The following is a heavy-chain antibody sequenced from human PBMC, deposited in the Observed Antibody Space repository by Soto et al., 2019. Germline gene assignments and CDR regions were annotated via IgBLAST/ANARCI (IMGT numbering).Heavy chain of an antibody. D-gene: IGHD6-6*01. CDR2: IIPIFGTA. CDR1: GGTFSSYA. V-gene: IGHV1-69*12. J-gene: IGHJ6*02. CDR3: ARDKGVSSIEARPHYYYYYGMDV. Sequence: QVQLVQSGAEVKKPGSSVKVSCKASGGTFSSYAISWVRQAPGQGLEWMGGIIPIFGTANYAQKFQGRVTITADESTSTAYVELSSLRSEDTAVYYCARDKGVSSIEARPHYYYYYGMDVWGQGTTVTVSS.